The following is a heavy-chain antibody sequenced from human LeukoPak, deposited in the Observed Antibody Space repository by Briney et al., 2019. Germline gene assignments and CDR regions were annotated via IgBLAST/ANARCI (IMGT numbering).Heavy chain of an antibody. CDR2: IIPIFGTA. CDR3: ARGGLSGWPQPWFDP. CDR1: GGTFSSYA. V-gene: IGHV1-69*06. D-gene: IGHD6-19*01. J-gene: IGHJ5*02. Sequence: GASVKVSCKASGGTFSSYAISWVRQAPGQGLEWMGGIIPIFGTANYAQKFQGRVTITADKSTSTAYMELSSLRSEDTAVYYCARGGLSGWPQPWFDPWGQGTLVTVSS.